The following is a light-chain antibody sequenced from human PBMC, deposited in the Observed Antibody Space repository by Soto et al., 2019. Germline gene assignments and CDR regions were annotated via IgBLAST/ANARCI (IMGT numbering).Light chain of an antibody. V-gene: IGKV1-5*03. CDR1: QSISSW. CDR2: KAS. Sequence: DIPMTQSPSALPASIRDRVTITCRASQSISSWLAWYQQKPGKAPNLLIYKASSLESGVASRFSGSGSGTEFTLTISRLQPDDFATYYCQQYDSYPWTFGQGTKVEI. CDR3: QQYDSYPWT. J-gene: IGKJ1*01.